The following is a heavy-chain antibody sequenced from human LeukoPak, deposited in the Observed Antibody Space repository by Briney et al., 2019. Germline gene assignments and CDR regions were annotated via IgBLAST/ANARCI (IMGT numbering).Heavy chain of an antibody. J-gene: IGHJ1*01. Sequence: GGSLRLSCAASGFTSSSYSMNLVRQAPGKGLEWVSSISSSSSYIYYADSVKGRFTISRDNAKNSLYLQMNSLRAEDTAVYYCARVYYDSSGYYGYFQHWGQGTLVTVSS. D-gene: IGHD3-22*01. CDR1: GFTSSSYS. V-gene: IGHV3-21*01. CDR3: ARVYYDSSGYYGYFQH. CDR2: ISSSSSYI.